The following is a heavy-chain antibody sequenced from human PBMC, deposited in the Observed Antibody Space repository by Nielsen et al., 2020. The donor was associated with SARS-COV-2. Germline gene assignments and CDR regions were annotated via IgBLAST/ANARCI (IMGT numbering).Heavy chain of an antibody. Sequence: GESLKISCAASGFNVGSNYMSWVRQAPGKGLECVSVIYSGGSTYYADSVKGRFTISRDNSKNTLYLQMNSLRADDTAVYYCARGLAAAVDYWGQGTLVTVSS. D-gene: IGHD6-13*01. CDR3: ARGLAAAVDY. CDR1: GFNVGSNY. CDR2: IYSGGST. V-gene: IGHV3-53*01. J-gene: IGHJ4*02.